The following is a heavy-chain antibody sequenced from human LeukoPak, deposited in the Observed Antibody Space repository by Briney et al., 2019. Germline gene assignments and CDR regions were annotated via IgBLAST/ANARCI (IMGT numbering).Heavy chain of an antibody. CDR1: GGSISSYY. CDR2: IYYSGST. D-gene: IGHD2-15*01. V-gene: IGHV4-59*01. J-gene: IGHJ4*02. CDR3: ASGGGPLSPFDY. Sequence: SETLSLTCTVSGGSISSYYWSWIRQPPGKGLEWIGYIYYSGSTNYNPSLKSRVTISVDTSKNRFSLKLSSVTAADTAVYYCASGGGPLSPFDYWGQGTLVTVSS.